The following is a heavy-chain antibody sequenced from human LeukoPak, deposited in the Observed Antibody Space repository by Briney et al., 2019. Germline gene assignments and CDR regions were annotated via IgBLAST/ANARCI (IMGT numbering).Heavy chain of an antibody. CDR3: AKDIRSSGWSKYSDY. V-gene: IGHV3-11*01. J-gene: IGHJ4*02. D-gene: IGHD6-19*01. CDR2: ISSSGSTI. CDR1: GFTFSDYY. Sequence: PGGSLRLSCAASGFTFSDYYMSWIRQAPGKGLEWVSYISSSGSTIYYADSVKGRFTISRDSAKNSLYLQMNSLRAEDTAVYYCAKDIRSSGWSKYSDYWGQGTLVTASS.